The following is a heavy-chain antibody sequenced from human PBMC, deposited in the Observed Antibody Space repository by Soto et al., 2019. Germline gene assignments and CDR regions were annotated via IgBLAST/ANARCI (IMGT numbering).Heavy chain of an antibody. J-gene: IGHJ2*01. Sequence: QVQLVQSGAEVKKPGSSVKVSCKASGGTFTDYTITWVRQAPGQGLEWMGRIIPVLDLSNYAQKFQGRVTITADKSTTTSYMELSGLTSEDTAVSYFAKKLGPSAFDLWGRGTLVTVSS. CDR3: AKKLGPSAFDL. CDR2: IIPVLDLS. V-gene: IGHV1-69*02. CDR1: GGTFTDYT. D-gene: IGHD1-26*01.